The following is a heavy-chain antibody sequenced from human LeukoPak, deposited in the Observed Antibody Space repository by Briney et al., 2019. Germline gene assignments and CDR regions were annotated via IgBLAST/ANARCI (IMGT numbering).Heavy chain of an antibody. Sequence: LRLSCAASGFTFSSYAMSWIRQPPGKGLEWIGYIYHSGSTYYNPSLKSRVTISVDRSKNQFSLKLSSVTAADTAVYYCARGYGDYGFDYWGQGTLVTVSS. CDR3: ARGYGDYGFDY. CDR2: IYHSGST. J-gene: IGHJ4*02. CDR1: GFTFSSYA. D-gene: IGHD4-17*01. V-gene: IGHV4-30-2*01.